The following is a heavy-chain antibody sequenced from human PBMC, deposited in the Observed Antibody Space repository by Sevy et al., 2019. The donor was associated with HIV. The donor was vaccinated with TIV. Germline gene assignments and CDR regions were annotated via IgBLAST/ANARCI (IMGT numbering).Heavy chain of an antibody. CDR3: ARGGAAVGPSDDVYYGLDV. J-gene: IGHJ6*02. Sequence: ASVKVSCKASGYTLTDYYIHWVRQAPGQGLEWMGRINPNSGGKNSAPKSQGRVTMTRDTSFNTAYMEVSRLRSDDTAVYFCARGGAAVGPSDDVYYGLDVWGQGTTVTVSS. CDR1: GYTLTDYY. V-gene: IGHV1-2*06. CDR2: INPNSGGK. D-gene: IGHD6-13*01.